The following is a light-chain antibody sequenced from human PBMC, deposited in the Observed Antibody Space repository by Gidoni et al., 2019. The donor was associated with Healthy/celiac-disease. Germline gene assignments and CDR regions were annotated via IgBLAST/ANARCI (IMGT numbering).Light chain of an antibody. J-gene: IGLJ2*01. CDR3: CSYAGSVV. V-gene: IGLV2-23*01. CDR2: EGS. CDR1: SSDVGSYNL. Sequence: QSALTQPASVSGSPGQSITISCTGTSSDVGSYNLVYWYQPHPGKAPKLMIYEGSKRPSGVSNRFSGSKSGNTASLTISGLQAEDEADYYCCSYAGSVVFGGGTKLTVL.